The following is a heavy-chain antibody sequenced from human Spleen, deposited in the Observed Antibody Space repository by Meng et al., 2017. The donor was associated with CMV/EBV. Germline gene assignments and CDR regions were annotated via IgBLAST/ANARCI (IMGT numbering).Heavy chain of an antibody. Sequence: GESLKISCAASGFTFSNYPMTWVRQAPGKGPEWVSYISGTGSDVLYADSVKGRFTVSRDNAKNLLNLQMNSLRSDDTAVYYCATAGSLRGVSADDSWGQGTLVTVSS. CDR3: ATAGSLRGVSADDS. CDR2: ISGTGSDV. D-gene: IGHD2-15*01. CDR1: GFTFSNYP. V-gene: IGHV3-21*05. J-gene: IGHJ4*02.